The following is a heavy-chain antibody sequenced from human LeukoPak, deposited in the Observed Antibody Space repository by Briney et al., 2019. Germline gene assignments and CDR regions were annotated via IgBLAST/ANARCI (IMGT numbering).Heavy chain of an antibody. CDR2: INPNSGGT. CDR1: GYTFTGYY. D-gene: IGHD2-2*01. J-gene: IGHJ4*02. V-gene: IGHV1-2*02. CDR3: AREVDCSSTSCYVDY. Sequence: ASVKVSCKASGYTFTGYYMHWVRQAPGQGLEWMGWINPNSGGTNYAQKFQGRVTMTRDTSISTAYMELSSLRSEDTAVYYCAREVDCSSTSCYVDYWGQGTLVTVSS.